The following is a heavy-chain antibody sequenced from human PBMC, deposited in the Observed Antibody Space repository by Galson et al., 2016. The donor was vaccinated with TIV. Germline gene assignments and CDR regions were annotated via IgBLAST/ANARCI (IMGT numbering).Heavy chain of an antibody. CDR3: ARDRRFCGNNCYLHYYYGMDV. D-gene: IGHD4-23*01. J-gene: IGHJ6*02. CDR2: IYNDGAT. V-gene: IGHV3-66*02. CDR1: GFLVSNNY. Sequence: SLRLSCAASGFLVSNNYMTWVRQAPGKGLEWVSIIYNDGATYYADSVRGRFIISRDNSKNTLYLQMNSLRPDDTAVYFCARDRRFCGNNCYLHYYYGMDVWGQGTTVTVS.